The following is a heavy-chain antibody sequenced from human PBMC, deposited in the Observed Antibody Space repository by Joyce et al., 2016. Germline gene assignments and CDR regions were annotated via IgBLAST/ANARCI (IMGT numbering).Heavy chain of an antibody. D-gene: IGHD3/OR15-3a*01. CDR2: IHYSGNT. CDR3: ARHQWGPGLVTPFDY. J-gene: IGHJ4*02. CDR1: GGSISSRSYF. V-gene: IGHV4-39*01. Sequence: QLQLQESGPGLVKPSETLSLTCTVSGGSISSRSYFWGWIRQPPGKGLEWIGSIHYSGNTYHNSSLKSRVTISVDTSKNQFSLKRSSVTAADTAVYYCARHQWGPGLVTPFDYWGQGTLVTVS.